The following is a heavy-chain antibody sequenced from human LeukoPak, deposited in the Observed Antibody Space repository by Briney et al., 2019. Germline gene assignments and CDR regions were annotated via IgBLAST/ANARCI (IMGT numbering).Heavy chain of an antibody. CDR1: GFTFSSYS. Sequence: GGSLRLSCAASGFTFSSYSMNWVRQAPGKGLEWVSSISSSSSYIYYADSVKGRFTISRDNAKNSLYLQMNSLRAEDTAVYYCAAGSGSYRDWYDPWGQGTLVTVSS. V-gene: IGHV3-21*01. D-gene: IGHD3-10*01. CDR3: AAGSGSYRDWYDP. J-gene: IGHJ5*02. CDR2: ISSSSSYI.